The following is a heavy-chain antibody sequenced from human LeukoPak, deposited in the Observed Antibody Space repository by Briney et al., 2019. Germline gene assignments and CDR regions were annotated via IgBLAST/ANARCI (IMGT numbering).Heavy chain of an antibody. CDR3: ARDREIAAARWFDP. J-gene: IGHJ5*02. D-gene: IGHD6-13*01. CDR2: INPNSGDT. Sequence: ASVKVSCKASGYTFTGYFLHWVRRAPGQGFEWMGWINPNSGDTYYTQSFQGRVTMTRDTSISTAYMELSSLRSDDTAVYYCARDREIAAARWFDPWGQGTLVTVSS. CDR1: GYTFTGYF. V-gene: IGHV1-2*02.